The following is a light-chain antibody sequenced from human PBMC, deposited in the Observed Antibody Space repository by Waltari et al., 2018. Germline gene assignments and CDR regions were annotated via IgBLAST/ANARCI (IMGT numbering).Light chain of an antibody. V-gene: IGKV1-5*03. J-gene: IGKJ2*01. CDR2: KAS. CDR3: QQYNSYLYT. Sequence: DIQMTQSPSTLSASVGDRVTITCRASPSISSWLAWYQQKPGKAPKLLIYKASSLESRVPSRFSGSGSGTEFTLTISSLQPDDFATYDCQQYNSYLYTFGQGTKLEIK. CDR1: PSISSW.